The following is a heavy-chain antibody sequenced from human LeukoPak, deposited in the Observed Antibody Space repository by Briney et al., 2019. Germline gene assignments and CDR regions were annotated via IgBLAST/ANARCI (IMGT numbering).Heavy chain of an antibody. Sequence: ASVKVSCKASGGTFSSYAISWVRQAPGQGLEWMGRIIPILGIANYAQKFQGRVTITADKSTSTAYMGLSSLRSEDTAVYYCARDLGGSTYWYFDLWGRGTLVTVSS. J-gene: IGHJ2*01. CDR2: IIPILGIA. CDR1: GGTFSSYA. D-gene: IGHD1-26*01. V-gene: IGHV1-69*04. CDR3: ARDLGGSTYWYFDL.